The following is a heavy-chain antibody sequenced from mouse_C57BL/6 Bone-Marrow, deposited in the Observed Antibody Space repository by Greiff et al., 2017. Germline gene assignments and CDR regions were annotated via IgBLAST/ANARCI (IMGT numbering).Heavy chain of an antibody. V-gene: IGHV5-4*01. CDR2: ISDGGSYT. CDR1: GFTFSSYA. D-gene: IGHD4-1*01. Sequence: DVQLVESGGGLVKPGGSLKLSCAASGFTFSSYAMSWVRQTPEKRLEWVATISDGGSYTYYPDNVKGRFTISRDNAKNNLYLHMSHLKSEDTAMYYCARVPLTGWFAYWGQGTLVTVSA. CDR3: ARVPLTGWFAY. J-gene: IGHJ3*01.